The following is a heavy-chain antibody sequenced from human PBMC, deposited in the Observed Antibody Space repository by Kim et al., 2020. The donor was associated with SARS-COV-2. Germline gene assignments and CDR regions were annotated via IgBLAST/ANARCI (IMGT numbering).Heavy chain of an antibody. Sequence: YSPSFQGQVTSSADKSISTAYLQWSSLKASDTAMYYCARHPRTGQEFDPWGQGTLVTVSS. J-gene: IGHJ5*02. V-gene: IGHV5-51*01. CDR3: ARHPRTGQEFDP.